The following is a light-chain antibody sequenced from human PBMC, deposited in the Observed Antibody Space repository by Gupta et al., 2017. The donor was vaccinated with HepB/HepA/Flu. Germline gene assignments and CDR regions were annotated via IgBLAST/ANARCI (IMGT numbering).Light chain of an antibody. J-gene: IGLJ3*02. CDR3: SSYTSSSTWV. Sequence: QSALTQPASVSGSPGQSITMSCTGIRSDVGVYVSWYQQHPGKSPKLMIYNVSNRPSGISERFSGSKSGNTASLTISGLQAEDEADYDCSSYTSSSTWVFGGGTKLTVL. CDR1: RSDVGVY. CDR2: NVS. V-gene: IGLV2-14*01.